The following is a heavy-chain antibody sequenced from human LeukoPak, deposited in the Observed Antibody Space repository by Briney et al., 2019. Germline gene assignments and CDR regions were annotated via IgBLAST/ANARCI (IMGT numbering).Heavy chain of an antibody. J-gene: IGHJ6*03. CDR3: ARVDRNHFSMDV. D-gene: IGHD3-10*01. Sequence: SVTVSCKASGGTISNYVITWVRQAPGQGLEWMGGIMPLFNTPNYAQNFKGRVTITTDESTSIAYMQLSSLRSEDTAVYYCARVDRNHFSMDVWGKGTTVTVSS. CDR1: GGTISNYV. CDR2: IMPLFNTP. V-gene: IGHV1-69*05.